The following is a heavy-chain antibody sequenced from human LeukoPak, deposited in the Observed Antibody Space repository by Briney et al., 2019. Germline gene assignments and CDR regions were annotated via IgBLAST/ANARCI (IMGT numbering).Heavy chain of an antibody. Sequence: GASVKVSCKVSGYTLTELSMHWVRQAPGKGLEGMGGFDPEDGETIYAQKFQGRVTMTEDTSTDTAYMELSSLRSEDTAVYYCATDIAVAGVRGEFDYWGQGTLATVSS. J-gene: IGHJ4*02. D-gene: IGHD6-19*01. CDR3: ATDIAVAGVRGEFDY. V-gene: IGHV1-24*01. CDR2: FDPEDGET. CDR1: GYTLTELS.